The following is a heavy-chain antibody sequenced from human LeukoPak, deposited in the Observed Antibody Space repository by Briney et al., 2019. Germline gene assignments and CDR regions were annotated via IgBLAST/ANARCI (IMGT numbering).Heavy chain of an antibody. CDR2: ISGSGGST. V-gene: IGHV3-23*01. J-gene: IGHJ4*02. D-gene: IGHD2-2*01. CDR1: GFTFSSYW. Sequence: GGSLRLSCAASGFTFSSYWMSWVRQAPGKGLEWVSAISGSGGSTYYADSVKGRFTIPRDNSKNTLYLQMNSLRAEDTAVYYCAKDQSRYCSSTSCVSFDYWGQGTLVTVSS. CDR3: AKDQSRYCSSTSCVSFDY.